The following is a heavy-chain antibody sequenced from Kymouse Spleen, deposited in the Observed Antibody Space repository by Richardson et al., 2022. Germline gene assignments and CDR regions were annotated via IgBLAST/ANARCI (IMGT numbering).Heavy chain of an antibody. CDR1: GFTFSSYA. J-gene: IGHJ6*02. D-gene: IGHD1-7*01. V-gene: IGHV3-23*04. CDR2: ISGSGGST. CDR3: AKSLYNWNYAYYYGMDV. Sequence: EVQLVESGGGLVQPGGSLRLSCAASGFTFSSYAMSWVRQAPGKGLEWVSAISGSGGSTYYADSVKGRFTISRDNSKNTLYLQMNSLRAEDTAVYYCAKSLYNWNYAYYYGMDVWGQGTTVTVSS.